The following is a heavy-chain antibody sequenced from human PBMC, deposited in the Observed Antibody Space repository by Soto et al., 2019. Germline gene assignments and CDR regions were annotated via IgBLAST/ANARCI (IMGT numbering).Heavy chain of an antibody. V-gene: IGHV4-4*02. D-gene: IGHD3-9*01. CDR1: GGSISSSHW. CDR2: ISHSGTS. J-gene: IGHJ3*01. CDR3: ARVVLTIARGAFDA. Sequence: QVQLQESGPGLVKPSGTLSLTCAGSGGSISSSHWWTWVRQSPGKGLEYIGEISHSGTSNSNPSLRSRVTLPVDKSKNHCSLTLTSVTAADTAVSYCARVVLTIARGAFDAWGQGTLAIVSP.